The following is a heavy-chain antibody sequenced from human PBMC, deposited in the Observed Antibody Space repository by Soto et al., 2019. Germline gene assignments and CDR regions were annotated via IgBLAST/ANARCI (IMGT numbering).Heavy chain of an antibody. CDR3: AGIVVPAAEGWFDP. Sequence: GGSLRLSCAASGFTVSSNYMSWVRQAPGKGLEWVSVIYSGGSTYYADSVKGRFTISRDNSKNTLYLQMNSLRAEDTAVYYCAGIVVPAAEGWFDPWGQGTLVTVSS. D-gene: IGHD2-2*01. CDR2: IYSGGST. CDR1: GFTVSSNY. V-gene: IGHV3-66*01. J-gene: IGHJ5*02.